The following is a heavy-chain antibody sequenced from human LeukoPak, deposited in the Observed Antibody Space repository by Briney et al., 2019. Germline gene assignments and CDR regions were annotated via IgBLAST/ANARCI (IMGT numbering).Heavy chain of an antibody. CDR2: IKQDESEK. Sequence: GGSLRLSCEASGFSFSSYWMSWVRLAPGKGPEWVANIKQDESEKYSVDSVKGRFIVSRDNAKNSVFLQMNSLRAEDTAQYYCARLSAYYYGSYFYYYMDVWGKGTTVTISS. CDR3: ARLSAYYYGSYFYYYMDV. D-gene: IGHD3-10*01. V-gene: IGHV3-7*01. J-gene: IGHJ6*03. CDR1: GFSFSSYW.